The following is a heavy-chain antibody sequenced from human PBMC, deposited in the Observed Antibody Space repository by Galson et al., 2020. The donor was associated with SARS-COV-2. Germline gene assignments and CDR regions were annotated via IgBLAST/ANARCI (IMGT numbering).Heavy chain of an antibody. Sequence: QLGESLKISCAASGFTVSSNYMSWVRQAPGKGLEWVSVIYSGGSTYYADSVKGRFTISRDNSKNTLYLQMNSLRAVDMAVYYCARDSYSYGHDWGQGTLVTVSS. J-gene: IGHJ4*02. CDR3: ARDSYSYGHD. CDR1: GFTVSSNY. D-gene: IGHD5-18*01. V-gene: IGHV3-53*01. CDR2: IYSGGST.